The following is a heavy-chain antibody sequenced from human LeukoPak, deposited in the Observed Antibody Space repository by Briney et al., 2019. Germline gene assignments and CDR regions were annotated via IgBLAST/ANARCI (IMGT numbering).Heavy chain of an antibody. CDR2: ISAYNGNT. Sequence: GASVKVSCKASGYTFTSYGISWVRQAPGQGLEWMGWISAYNGNTNYAQKLQGRVTMTTDTSTSTAYMELRSLRSEDTAVYYCARSMVRGPTQEYFQHWGQGTLVTVSS. CDR3: ARSMVRGPTQEYFQH. J-gene: IGHJ1*01. V-gene: IGHV1-18*01. CDR1: GYTFTSYG. D-gene: IGHD3-10*01.